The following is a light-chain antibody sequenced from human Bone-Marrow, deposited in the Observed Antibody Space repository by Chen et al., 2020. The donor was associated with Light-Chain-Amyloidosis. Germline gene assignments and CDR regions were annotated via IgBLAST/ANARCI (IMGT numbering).Light chain of an antibody. CDR1: NSNIGSNY. J-gene: IGLJ3*02. V-gene: IGLV1-47*01. CDR3: AAWHDNAWV. CDR2: RND. Sequence: QSVLTHPPSASGTPGQRVTISRSGSNSNIGSNYVYWYQHLPGTAPKLLIYRNDQRPSGGPDRFSGSKSGTSASLAIRGLGSEDEADYYCAAWHDNAWVFGGGTKLTVL.